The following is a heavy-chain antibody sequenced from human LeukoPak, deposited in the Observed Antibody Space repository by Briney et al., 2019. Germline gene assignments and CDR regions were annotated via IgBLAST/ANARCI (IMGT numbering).Heavy chain of an antibody. CDR2: ISWNSGNI. Sequence: SLRLSFSASGFPFDYYAMHWGRPAPGKGLGWVSGISWNSGNITYWDSVKGRFTISRDKSKNSLYLQMNSLRTEDTALYYCAKGGAAADNYWYFDLWGRGTLVTVSS. D-gene: IGHD6-13*01. CDR3: AKGGAAADNYWYFDL. CDR1: GFPFDYYA. V-gene: IGHV3-9*01. J-gene: IGHJ2*01.